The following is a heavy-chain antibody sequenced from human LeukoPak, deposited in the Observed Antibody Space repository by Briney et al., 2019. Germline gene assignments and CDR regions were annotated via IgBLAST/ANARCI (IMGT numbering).Heavy chain of an antibody. V-gene: IGHV1-24*01. D-gene: IGHD3-22*01. Sequence: ASVKVSCKVSGYTLTELSMHWVRQAPGKGLEWMGGFDPEDGETIYAQKFQGRATMTEDTSTDTAYMELSSLRSEDTAVYYCATSPYYYDSSGYFDYWGQGTLVTVSS. CDR2: FDPEDGET. CDR1: GYTLTELS. J-gene: IGHJ4*02. CDR3: ATSPYYYDSSGYFDY.